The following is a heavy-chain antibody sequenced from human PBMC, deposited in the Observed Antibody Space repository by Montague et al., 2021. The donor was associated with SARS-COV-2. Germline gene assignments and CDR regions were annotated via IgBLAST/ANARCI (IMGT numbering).Heavy chain of an antibody. D-gene: IGHD3-10*01. CDR3: ARVGNYLGVY. Sequence: SETLSLTCTVSSDSVSSGKYFWTWIRQPPGKGLEWIGYIFYTGSANYNPSLKSRATISVDTSNNQFSLKLESMSAADTAVYYCARVGNYLGVYWGQGILVTVSS. CDR2: IFYTGSA. CDR1: SDSVSSGKYF. V-gene: IGHV4-61*01. J-gene: IGHJ4*02.